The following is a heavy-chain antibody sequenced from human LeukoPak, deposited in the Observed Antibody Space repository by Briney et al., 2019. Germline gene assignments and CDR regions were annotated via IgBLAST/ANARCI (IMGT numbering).Heavy chain of an antibody. CDR3: ASEGFWREDY. Sequence: SETLSLTCAVYGGSFSGYYWSWIRQPPGKGLEWIGEINHSGSTNYNPSLKSRVTISVDTSKNQFSLKLSSVTAADTAMYYCASEGFWREDYWGQGTLVTVSS. CDR2: INHSGST. CDR1: GGSFSGYY. J-gene: IGHJ4*02. V-gene: IGHV4-34*01. D-gene: IGHD3-3*01.